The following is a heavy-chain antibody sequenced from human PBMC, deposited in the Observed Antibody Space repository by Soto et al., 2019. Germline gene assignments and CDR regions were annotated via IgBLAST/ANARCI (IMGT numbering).Heavy chain of an antibody. V-gene: IGHV4-30-2*01. CDR3: ARLYYYDSSGYYEDAFDI. CDR1: GGSIISGGYS. J-gene: IGHJ3*02. D-gene: IGHD3-22*01. Sequence: PSETLSLTCAVSGGSIISGGYSWSWIRQPPGKGLEWIGYIYHSGSTYYNPSLKSRVTISVDRSKNQFSLKLSSVTAADTAVYYCARLYYYDSSGYYEDAFDIWGQGTMVTVSS. CDR2: IYHSGST.